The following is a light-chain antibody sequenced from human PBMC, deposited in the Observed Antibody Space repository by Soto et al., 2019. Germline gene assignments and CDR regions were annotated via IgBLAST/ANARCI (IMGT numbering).Light chain of an antibody. CDR1: HSVSGG. V-gene: IGKV3-15*01. J-gene: IGKJ5*01. CDR3: QQNNNWPYT. CDR2: RAS. Sequence: EIVVTQSPATLAVCPGERATLSCRASHSVSGGLAWYQQKPGQAPRLLIYRASIRVTGIPARFSGSGSGTEFTLTISSLQSEDFAVYYCQQNNNWPYTFGQGTRLEIK.